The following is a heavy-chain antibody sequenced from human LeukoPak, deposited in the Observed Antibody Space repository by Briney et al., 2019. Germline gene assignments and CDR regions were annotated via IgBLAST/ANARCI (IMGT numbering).Heavy chain of an antibody. CDR3: VRGNSSPRGFFDY. CDR1: GFTFSNYG. V-gene: IGHV3-20*04. CDR2: VNRNGDGT. D-gene: IGHD2-2*01. Sequence: GGSLRLSCAASGFTFSNYGMTWVRQAPGKGLEWVAGVNRNGDGTAYGASVKGRFTISRDNAKKSLVLQMDSLRAEDTARYYCVRGNSSPRGFFDYWGQGTLVTVSS. J-gene: IGHJ4*02.